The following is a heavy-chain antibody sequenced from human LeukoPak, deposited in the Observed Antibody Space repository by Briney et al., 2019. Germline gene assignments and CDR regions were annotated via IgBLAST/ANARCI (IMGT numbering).Heavy chain of an antibody. CDR1: GFTFSSYA. D-gene: IGHD3-10*01. J-gene: IGHJ6*02. Sequence: GGSLRLSCAASGFTFSSYAMHWVRQAPGKGLEYVSAISSNGGSTYYANSVKGRFTIPRDNSKNTLYLQMGSLRAEDMAVYYCARDDGVYYYGMDVWGQGTTVTVSS. CDR2: ISSNGGST. V-gene: IGHV3-64*01. CDR3: ARDDGVYYYGMDV.